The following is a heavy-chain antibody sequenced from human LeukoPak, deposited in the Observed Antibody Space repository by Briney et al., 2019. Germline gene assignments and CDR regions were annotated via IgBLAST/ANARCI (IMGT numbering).Heavy chain of an antibody. CDR3: VKEGEMGQNYYGSGRYYYYMDV. CDR1: GFTFDDFA. Sequence: GGSLRLSCAASGFTFDDFAMHWVRQAPGKGREWVSGINWNSGTIAYAVSVKGRFTISRDNAKNSLYLQMNSLRADDTALYYCVKEGEMGQNYYGSGRYYYYMDVWGKGTMVTVSS. CDR2: INWNSGTI. V-gene: IGHV3-9*01. J-gene: IGHJ6*03. D-gene: IGHD3-10*01.